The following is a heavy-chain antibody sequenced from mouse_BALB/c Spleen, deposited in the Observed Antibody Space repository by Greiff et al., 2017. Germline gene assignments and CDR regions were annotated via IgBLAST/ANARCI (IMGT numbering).Heavy chain of an antibody. Sequence: VQLVESGPGLVAPSQSLSITCTVSGFSLTSYGVHWVRQPPGKGLEWLGVIWAGGSTNYNSALMSRLSISKDNSKSQVFLKMNSLQTDDTAMYYCARGGYGSSYWFAYWGQGTLVTVSA. J-gene: IGHJ3*01. V-gene: IGHV2-9*02. D-gene: IGHD1-1*01. CDR1: GFSLTSYG. CDR2: IWAGGST. CDR3: ARGGYGSSYWFAY.